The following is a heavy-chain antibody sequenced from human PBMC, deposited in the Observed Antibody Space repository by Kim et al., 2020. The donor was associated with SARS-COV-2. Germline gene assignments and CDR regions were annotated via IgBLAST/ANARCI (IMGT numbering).Heavy chain of an antibody. D-gene: IGHD3-10*01. CDR1: GFTFSGQF. CDR3: ARAGIGGNAFDI. J-gene: IGHJ3*02. Sequence: GGSLRLSCAASGFTFSGQFMNWIRQAPGKGLEWVSYISSGSGNTIFYADSVKGRFTISRDNAKKSLYLQMNSLRAEDTAVYYCARAGIGGNAFDIWGLG. CDR2: ISSGSGNTI. V-gene: IGHV3-11*01.